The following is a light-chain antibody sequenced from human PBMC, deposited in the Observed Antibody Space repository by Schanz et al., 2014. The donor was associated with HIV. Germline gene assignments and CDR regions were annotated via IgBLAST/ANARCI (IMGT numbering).Light chain of an antibody. CDR3: QQYNDWPPIT. Sequence: EIVLTQSPGTLSLSPGERATLSCRASQSLGGSQLAWYQHKPGQAPRLLIYGASSRATGIPARFSGSGSGTEFTLTISSLQSEDFAVYYCQQYNDWPPITFGQGTRLEIK. V-gene: IGKV3D-15*01. CDR2: GAS. J-gene: IGKJ5*01. CDR1: QSLGGS.